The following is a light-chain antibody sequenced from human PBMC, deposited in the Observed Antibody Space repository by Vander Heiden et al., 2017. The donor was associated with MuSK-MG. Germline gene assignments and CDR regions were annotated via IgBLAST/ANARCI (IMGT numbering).Light chain of an antibody. Sequence: DIQMTQSPSSLSASIGDRVTITCRASQDISTYLGWVQQKPGKAPKSLIYGASSLQSGVPSKFSGSGTGTDFTLTISSLQPEDFATYYCRRDNSYPRTFGLGTKVEIK. V-gene: IGKV1-16*02. J-gene: IGKJ1*01. CDR2: GAS. CDR3: RRDNSYPRT. CDR1: QDISTY.